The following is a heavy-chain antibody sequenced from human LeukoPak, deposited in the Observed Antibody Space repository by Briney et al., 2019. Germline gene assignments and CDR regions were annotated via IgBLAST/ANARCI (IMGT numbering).Heavy chain of an antibody. J-gene: IGHJ5*02. CDR3: ARVPLQTYFRMGFDP. D-gene: IGHD2-15*01. CDR1: GYSISSSFY. Sequence: TSSETLSLTCAVSGYSISSSFYWGWIRQPPGKGLEWIGNIYHSGSTYYNPSLESRVTISVDTSKNQFFLKLSSVTAADTAVYYCARVPLQTYFRMGFDPWGQGTLVIVSS. V-gene: IGHV4-38-2*01. CDR2: IYHSGST.